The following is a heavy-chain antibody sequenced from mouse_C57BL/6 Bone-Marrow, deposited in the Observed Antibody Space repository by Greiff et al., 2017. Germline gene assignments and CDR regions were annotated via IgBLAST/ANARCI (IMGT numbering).Heavy chain of an antibody. V-gene: IGHV1-55*01. CDR1: GYTFTSYW. D-gene: IGHD3-2*02. J-gene: IGHJ1*03. CDR3: ARLGRLRGWYFDV. CDR2: IYPGSGST. Sequence: QVQLQHPGAELVKPGASVKMSCKASGYTFTSYWITWVKQRPGQGLEWIGDIYPGSGSTNYNEKFKHKATLTVDTSSSTAYMQLSSLTSEDSAVYYSARLGRLRGWYFDVWGTGTAVTVSS.